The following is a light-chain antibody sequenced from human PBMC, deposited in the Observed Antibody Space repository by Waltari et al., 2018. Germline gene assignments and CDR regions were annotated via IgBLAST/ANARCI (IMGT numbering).Light chain of an antibody. CDR1: ESISSY. CDR3: QQSYGIPYT. J-gene: IGKJ2*01. V-gene: IGKV1-39*01. Sequence: DIEMTQSPSSLPASVGDRGTITCRASESISSYLNWYQQKPRKAPKVLIYSASTLQSGVPLRFSGSRSGTEFTLTISSLQPEDFATYYCQQSYGIPYTFGRGTKVEIK. CDR2: SAS.